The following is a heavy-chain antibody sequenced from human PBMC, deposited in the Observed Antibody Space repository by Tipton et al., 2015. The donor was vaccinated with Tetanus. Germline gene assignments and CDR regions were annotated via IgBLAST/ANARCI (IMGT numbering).Heavy chain of an antibody. Sequence: SLRLSCAVHGGSLSRYYWRWIRQSPGKGPEWAANIRQDENIQYYVDSVKGRFTISRDNAKNSLYLQMNSLRAEDTAVYYCAKEAGSRCNGESFFDIWGQGTKVTCSS. D-gene: IGHD2-8*01. J-gene: IGHJ3*02. CDR1: GGSLSRYY. CDR3: AKEAGSRCNGESFFDI. V-gene: IGHV3-7*01. CDR2: IRQDENIQ.